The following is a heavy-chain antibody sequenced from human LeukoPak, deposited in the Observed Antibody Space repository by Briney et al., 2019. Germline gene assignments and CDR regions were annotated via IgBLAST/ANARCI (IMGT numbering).Heavy chain of an antibody. Sequence: PSETLSLTCTVSGGSIHNYFWNWIRQPAGKGLEWIGRIYTSGSTNYNPSLKSRVTMSVDTSKNQFSLKLSSVTAADTAVYYCARRRGYYDSSGYYYGSHFDYWGQGTLVTVSS. V-gene: IGHV4-4*07. CDR2: IYTSGST. J-gene: IGHJ4*02. D-gene: IGHD3-22*01. CDR1: GGSIHNYF. CDR3: ARRRGYYDSSGYYYGSHFDY.